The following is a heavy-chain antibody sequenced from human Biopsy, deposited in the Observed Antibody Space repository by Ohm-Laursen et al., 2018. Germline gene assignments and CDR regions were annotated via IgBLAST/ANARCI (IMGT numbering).Heavy chain of an antibody. J-gene: IGHJ4*02. CDR2: ISDSGST. Sequence: SDTLSLTWAVSGGSISSFYWTWIRQPPGKGPEWIGDISDSGSTNYKPSLKSRVIISVDTSKNQFFLTRSSVTAADTAVYYCVRRGSGGRSFDHWGQGTLVTVSS. D-gene: IGHD2-15*01. CDR1: GGSISSFY. V-gene: IGHV4-59*08. CDR3: VRRGSGGRSFDH.